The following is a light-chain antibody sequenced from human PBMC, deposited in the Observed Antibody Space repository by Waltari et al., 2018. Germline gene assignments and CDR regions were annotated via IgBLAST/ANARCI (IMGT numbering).Light chain of an antibody. CDR1: SSNIGSHP. V-gene: IGLV1-44*01. Sequence: QSVLTQPPSASGTPGQRIIIPCSGSSSNIGSHPVNWYQQLPGTAPKLLIYINNQRPSGVPDRFSGSVSATSASLAISGLQFEDEADYYCSTWDDNLKGVFGGGTKLTVL. J-gene: IGLJ2*01. CDR3: STWDDNLKGV. CDR2: INN.